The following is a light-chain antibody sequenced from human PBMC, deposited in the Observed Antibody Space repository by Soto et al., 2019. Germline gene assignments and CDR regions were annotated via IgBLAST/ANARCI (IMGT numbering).Light chain of an antibody. J-gene: IGKJ3*01. CDR3: QHYGTSAL. V-gene: IGKV3-20*01. CDR2: GAS. Sequence: EIVLTQSPGTLSLSPGERATLSCRASQSVSSRYLAWYQQKPGQAPRLLIYGASSRATGIPDRFSVSASGTDFTLTIRRLEPEDFAVYYCQHYGTSALFGPGTKVDIK. CDR1: QSVSSRY.